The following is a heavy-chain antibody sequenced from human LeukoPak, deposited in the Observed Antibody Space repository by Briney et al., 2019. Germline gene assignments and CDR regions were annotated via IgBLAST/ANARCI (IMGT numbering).Heavy chain of an antibody. CDR2: IQYEGSNK. CDR3: ERAVYCGGGCYSVAYEG. Sequence: QTGGSLRLSCAASGFTLTSYGMHWVRQAPRKGLEWVAFIQYEGSNKNYVDSVKGRFTISRDYSKNTLYLQMYSLRAEDTPVYYCERAVYCGGGCYSVAYEGRGQLATVSV. D-gene: IGHD2-21*02. J-gene: IGHJ3*01. V-gene: IGHV3-30*02. CDR1: GFTLTSYG.